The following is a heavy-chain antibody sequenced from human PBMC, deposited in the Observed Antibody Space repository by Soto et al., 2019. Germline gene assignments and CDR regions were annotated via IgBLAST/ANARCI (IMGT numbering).Heavy chain of an antibody. V-gene: IGHV4-30-2*01. CDR3: ARGCSGGSCYGSDWFDP. Sequence: PSETLSLTCAVSGGSISSGGYSWSWIRQPPGKGLEWIGYIYHSGSTYYNPSLKSRVTISVDRSKNQFSLKLGSVTAADTAVYYCARGCSGGSCYGSDWFDPWGQGTLVTVSS. CDR2: IYHSGST. D-gene: IGHD2-15*01. J-gene: IGHJ5*02. CDR1: GGSISSGGYS.